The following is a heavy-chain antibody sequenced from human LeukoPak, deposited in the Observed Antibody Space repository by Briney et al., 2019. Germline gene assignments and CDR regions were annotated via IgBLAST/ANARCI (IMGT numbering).Heavy chain of an antibody. CDR3: TRDDFSGSYCD. Sequence: GGSLRLSCAASGFVFSNNWMSWVRQAPGKGLEWVANIKGDGSETYYVDSVKGRFTISRDNTRNSLYLQMNSLRADDTATYYCTRDDFSGSYCDWGQGTLVTVSS. D-gene: IGHD1-26*01. J-gene: IGHJ4*02. CDR2: IKGDGSET. CDR1: GFVFSNNW. V-gene: IGHV3-7*01.